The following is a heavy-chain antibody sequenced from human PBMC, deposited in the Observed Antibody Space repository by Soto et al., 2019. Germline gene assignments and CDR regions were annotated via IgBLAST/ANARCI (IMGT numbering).Heavy chain of an antibody. Sequence: QVHLVESGGGVVQPGRSLRLSCGASGFTFSSYGMHWVRQAPGKGLEWVAFIWYDGSNKYYTDSVKGRFTISRDNSKNTVYLQMNSLRAEDTAVYYCARDGGAMAGTLDYWGQGTLVTVSS. CDR1: GFTFSSYG. V-gene: IGHV3-33*01. CDR3: ARDGGAMAGTLDY. CDR2: IWYDGSNK. J-gene: IGHJ4*02. D-gene: IGHD6-19*01.